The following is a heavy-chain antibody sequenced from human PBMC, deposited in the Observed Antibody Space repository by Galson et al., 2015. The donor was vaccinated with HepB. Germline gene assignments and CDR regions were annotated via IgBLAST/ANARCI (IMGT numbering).Heavy chain of an antibody. J-gene: IGHJ4*02. CDR2: IYYRGRT. CDR1: GGSFSNSDYY. D-gene: IGHD5-24*01. Sequence: VSGGSFSNSDYYWAWIRQSPGKGLGWIGSIYYRGRTYYNPSLKSRITMSVDTSKNQFSLKLTSVTAADTAVYFCSRRGNGFNLPDFDYWGQGSLVTVSS. CDR3: SRRGNGFNLPDFDY. V-gene: IGHV4-39*01.